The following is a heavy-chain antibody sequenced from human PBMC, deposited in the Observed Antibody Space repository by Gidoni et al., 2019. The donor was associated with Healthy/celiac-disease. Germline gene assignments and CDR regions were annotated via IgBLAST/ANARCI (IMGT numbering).Heavy chain of an antibody. V-gene: IGHV4-39*01. Sequence: QLQLQESGPGLVKPSETLSLTCTVSGGPISSSSYYWGWIRQPPGKGLEWIGSIYYSGSTYYNPSLKSRVTISVDTSKNQFSLKLSSVTAADTAVYYCARQESRYGSGPGGWFDPWGQGTLVTVSS. CDR1: GGPISSSSYY. J-gene: IGHJ5*02. D-gene: IGHD3-10*01. CDR2: IYYSGST. CDR3: ARQESRYGSGPGGWFDP.